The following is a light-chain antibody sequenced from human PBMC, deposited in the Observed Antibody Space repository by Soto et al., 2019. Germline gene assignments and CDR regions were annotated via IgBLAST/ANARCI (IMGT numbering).Light chain of an antibody. CDR1: QSINNRY. CDR2: AAS. Sequence: EIVLTQSPGTLSLSPGERATISCRASQSINNRYLAWYQQKPGQAPRLLIYAASSRATGIPDRFSGSGSGTDFPLTISRLEPEDFAVYYCQQFGSSPGFTFGHGTKVDIK. J-gene: IGKJ3*01. CDR3: QQFGSSPGFT. V-gene: IGKV3-20*01.